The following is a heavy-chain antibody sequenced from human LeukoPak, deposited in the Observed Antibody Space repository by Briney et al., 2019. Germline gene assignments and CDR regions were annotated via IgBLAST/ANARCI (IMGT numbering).Heavy chain of an antibody. J-gene: IGHJ4*02. Sequence: SETLSLTCAVYGGSFSGYYWSWIRQPPGKGLESIGEINHSGGTNYNPSLKSRVTISVDTSKNQFSLKLSSVTAEDTAVYYCARGGGGNSDFLTTYTGASLSFDYWGQGALVTVSS. CDR1: GGSFSGYY. CDR3: ARGGGGNSDFLTTYTGASLSFDY. CDR2: INHSGGT. D-gene: IGHD3-9*01. V-gene: IGHV4-34*01.